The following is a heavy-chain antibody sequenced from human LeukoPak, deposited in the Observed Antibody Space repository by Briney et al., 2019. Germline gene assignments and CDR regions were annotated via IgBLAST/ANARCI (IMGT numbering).Heavy chain of an antibody. CDR2: ISAYNGNT. CDR1: GYTFTSYG. J-gene: IGHJ4*02. CDR3: ARDWDYCDSSGHLDY. Sequence: ASVKVSCKASGYTFTSYGISGVRQAPGQGLEWMGWISAYNGNTNYAQKLQGRVTMTTDTSTSTAYMEPRSLRSDDTAVYYCARDWDYCDSSGHLDYWGQGTLVTVSS. V-gene: IGHV1-18*01. D-gene: IGHD3-22*01.